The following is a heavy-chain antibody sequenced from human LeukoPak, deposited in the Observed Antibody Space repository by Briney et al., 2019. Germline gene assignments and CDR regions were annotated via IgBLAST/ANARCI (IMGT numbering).Heavy chain of an antibody. CDR2: IYYSGST. CDR3: ARLTASGDYYYGMDV. CDR1: GGSISRSNYY. V-gene: IGHV4-39*01. J-gene: IGHJ6*02. D-gene: IGHD1-26*01. Sequence: SETLSLTCTVSGGSISRSNYYWGWIRQPPGKGLEWIGSIYYSGSTYYNPSLKSRVTISVDTSKNQFSLKLSSVTAADTAVYYCARLTASGDYYYGMDVWGQGTTVTVSS.